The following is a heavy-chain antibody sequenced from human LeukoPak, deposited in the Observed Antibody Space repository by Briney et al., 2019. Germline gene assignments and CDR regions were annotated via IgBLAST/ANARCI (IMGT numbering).Heavy chain of an antibody. CDR2: INPNSGGT. CDR3: ARDVKMAAAGTGKYYYYYYGMDV. V-gene: IGHV1-2*02. Sequence: ASVKVSCKASGYTFTGYYMHWVRQAPGQGLEWMGWINPNSGGTNYAQKFQGRVTMTRDTSISTAYMELSRLRSDDTAVYYCARDVKMAAAGTGKYYYYYYGMDVWGQGTTVTVSS. D-gene: IGHD6-13*01. J-gene: IGHJ6*02. CDR1: GYTFTGYY.